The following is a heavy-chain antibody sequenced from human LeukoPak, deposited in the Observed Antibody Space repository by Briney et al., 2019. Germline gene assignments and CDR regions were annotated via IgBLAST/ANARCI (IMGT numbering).Heavy chain of an antibody. Sequence: GGSLRLSCAASAFSFSKFALTWVRQAPGKGLEWVSAITANGGYTLYADAVKGRFTVSRDNSKNTLYLQINSLRPEDTAMYYCAKDPNGDYIGAFDFWGQGTMVTVSS. CDR1: AFSFSKFA. D-gene: IGHD4-17*01. V-gene: IGHV3-23*01. CDR2: ITANGGYT. CDR3: AKDPNGDYIGAFDF. J-gene: IGHJ3*01.